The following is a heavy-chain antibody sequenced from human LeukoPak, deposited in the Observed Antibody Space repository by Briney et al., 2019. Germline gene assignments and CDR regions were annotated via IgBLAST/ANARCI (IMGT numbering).Heavy chain of an antibody. J-gene: IGHJ4*02. Sequence: GGSLRLTCAASGFTFSSYWMSWVRQAPGKGLEWVANIKQDGSEKYYVDSVKGRFTISRDNAKNSLYLQMNSLRAEDTAVYYCARNEDGLLWFGDGLIFDYWGQGTLVTVSS. V-gene: IGHV3-7*03. CDR3: ARNEDGLLWFGDGLIFDY. CDR1: GFTFSSYW. CDR2: IKQDGSEK. D-gene: IGHD3-10*01.